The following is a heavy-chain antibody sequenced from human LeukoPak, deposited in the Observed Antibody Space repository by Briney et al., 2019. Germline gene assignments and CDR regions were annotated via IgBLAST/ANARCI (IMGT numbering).Heavy chain of an antibody. CDR1: GFAVSSNY. Sequence: PGGSLRLSCAASGFAVSSNYMNWVRQAPGKGLEWFSFISSGGTTHYADSVKGRFTISRDNSKNTLYLHMNTLRAEDTAVYYCARKYNSGWWIDCWGQGTLVTVSS. V-gene: IGHV3-53*01. J-gene: IGHJ4*02. CDR3: ARKYNSGWWIDC. CDR2: ISSGGTT. D-gene: IGHD6-19*01.